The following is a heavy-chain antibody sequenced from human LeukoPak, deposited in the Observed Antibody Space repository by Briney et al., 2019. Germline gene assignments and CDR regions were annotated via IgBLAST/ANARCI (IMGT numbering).Heavy chain of an antibody. D-gene: IGHD3-16*01. J-gene: IGHJ4*02. Sequence: GGSLRLSCAASGFTVSSNYMSWVRQAPGKGLVWVSRIHLDGTITNYADSVRGRFTISRDNAKNTLYLQMNSLRAEDTAVYYCARGGSPSDYWGQGTLVTVSS. CDR1: GFTVSSNY. CDR3: ARGGSPSDY. V-gene: IGHV3-74*01. CDR2: IHLDGTIT.